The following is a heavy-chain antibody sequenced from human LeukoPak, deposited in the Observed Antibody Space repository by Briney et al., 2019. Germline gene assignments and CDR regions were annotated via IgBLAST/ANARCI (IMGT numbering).Heavy chain of an antibody. CDR3: GSSGWYGPFDY. Sequence: SETLSLTCTVSVGSISSYYCSWIRQPAGKGLEWIGRIYTSGSTNYNPSLKSRVTMSVATSKNQFSLQLSSVTAEDTAVYYCGSSGWYGPFDYWGQGTLVTVSS. CDR1: VGSISSYY. D-gene: IGHD6-19*01. V-gene: IGHV4-4*07. CDR2: IYTSGST. J-gene: IGHJ4*02.